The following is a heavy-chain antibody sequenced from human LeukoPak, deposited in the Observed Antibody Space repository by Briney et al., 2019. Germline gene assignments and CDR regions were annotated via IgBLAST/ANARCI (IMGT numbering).Heavy chain of an antibody. J-gene: IGHJ6*03. CDR1: GFTFSSYG. V-gene: IGHV3-30*02. Sequence: GGSLRLSCAASGFTFSSYGMHWVRQAPGKGLEWVAFIRYDASNKYYADSVRGRFTISRDNSYNTVSLQMNSLRDEDTGVYYCAKGLRTGVGPYMGYHYYMDVWGKGATVTVSS. CDR2: IRYDASNK. CDR3: AKGLRTGVGPYMGYHYYMDV. D-gene: IGHD3-16*01.